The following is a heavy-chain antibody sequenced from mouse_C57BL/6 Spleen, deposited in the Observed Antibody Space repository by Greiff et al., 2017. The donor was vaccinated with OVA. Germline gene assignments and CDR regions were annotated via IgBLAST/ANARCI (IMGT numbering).Heavy chain of an antibody. J-gene: IGHJ2*01. V-gene: IGHV1-4*01. CDR2: INPSRGYT. CDR1: GYTFTSYT. Sequence: LVESGAELARPGASVKMSCKASGYTFTSYTMHWVKQRPGQGLEWIGYINPSRGYTKYNQKFKDKTTLTADKSSSTAYMQLSSLTSEDSAVYYCARSGGRGVDYWGQGTTLTVSS. CDR3: ARSGGRGVDY. D-gene: IGHD3-1*01.